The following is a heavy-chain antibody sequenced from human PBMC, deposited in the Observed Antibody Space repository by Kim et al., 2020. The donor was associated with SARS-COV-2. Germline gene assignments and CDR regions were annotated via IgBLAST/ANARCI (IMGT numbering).Heavy chain of an antibody. CDR1: GYTFTGYY. CDR2: INPNSGGT. Sequence: ASVKVSCKASGYTFTGYYMHWVRQAPGQGLEWMGWINPNSGGTNYAQKFQGRVTMTRDTSISTAYMELSRLRSDDTAVYYCARDSSWYEYGMDVWGQGTTVTVSS. D-gene: IGHD6-13*01. J-gene: IGHJ6*02. CDR3: ARDSSWYEYGMDV. V-gene: IGHV1-2*02.